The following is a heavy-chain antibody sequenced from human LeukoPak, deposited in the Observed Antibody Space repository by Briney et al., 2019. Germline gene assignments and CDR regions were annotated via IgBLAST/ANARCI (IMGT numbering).Heavy chain of an antibody. D-gene: IGHD2-21*02. V-gene: IGHV4-34*01. Sequence: SETLSLTCAVYGGSFSGYYWSWIRQPPGKGLEWIGEINHSGSTNYNPSLKSRVTISVDTSKNQFSLKLSSVTAADTAVYYCARGPPYYGGDCYFDYWGQGTLVTVSS. J-gene: IGHJ4*02. CDR1: GGSFSGYY. CDR2: INHSGST. CDR3: ARGPPYYGGDCYFDY.